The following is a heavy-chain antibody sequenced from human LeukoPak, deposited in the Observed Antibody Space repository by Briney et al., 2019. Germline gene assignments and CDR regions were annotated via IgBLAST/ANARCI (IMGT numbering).Heavy chain of an antibody. CDR1: GFTFSSYG. J-gene: IGHJ4*02. Sequence: PGGSLRLSCAASGFTFSSYGMHWVRQAPGKGLEWVAVIWYDGSNKYYADSVKGRFTISRDNSKNTLYLQMNSLRAEDTAVYYCAREAPVGLPIDYWGQGTLVTVSS. D-gene: IGHD1-26*01. CDR2: IWYDGSNK. CDR3: AREAPVGLPIDY. V-gene: IGHV3-33*01.